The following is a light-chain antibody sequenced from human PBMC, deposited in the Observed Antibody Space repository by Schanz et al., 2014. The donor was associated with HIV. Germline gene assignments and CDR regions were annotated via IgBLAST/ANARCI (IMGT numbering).Light chain of an antibody. Sequence: QSALTQPASVSGSPGQSITISCAGASTDVDYYYYISWYQQHPGGAPKLVIYDVSIRPSGVSDRFSGSKSGNTASLTISGLQPEDEADYYCSSYTSSSTLYVFGTGTKLTVL. J-gene: IGLJ1*01. CDR3: SSYTSSSTLYV. CDR1: STDVDYYYY. V-gene: IGLV2-14*03. CDR2: DVS.